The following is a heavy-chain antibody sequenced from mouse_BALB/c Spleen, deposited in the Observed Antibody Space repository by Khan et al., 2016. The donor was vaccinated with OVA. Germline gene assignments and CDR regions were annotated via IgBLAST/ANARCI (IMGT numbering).Heavy chain of an antibody. Sequence: EVQLQESRPELVKPGASVKVSCKASGYSFTDYNMFWVKQSHGKSLEWIGYIDPYNGGTSYNQKFKGKATLTVDKSSSTAFMHLSSLTSEDSAVFYCARTDYYGSSYYFDYWGQGTTLTVSS. J-gene: IGHJ2*01. CDR2: IDPYNGGT. V-gene: IGHV1S135*01. D-gene: IGHD1-1*01. CDR1: GYSFTDYN. CDR3: ARTDYYGSSYYFDY.